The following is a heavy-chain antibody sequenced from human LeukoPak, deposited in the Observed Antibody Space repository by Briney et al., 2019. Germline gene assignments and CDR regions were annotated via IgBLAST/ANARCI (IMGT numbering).Heavy chain of an antibody. V-gene: IGHV4-31*03. Sequence: KTSETLSLTCIVSGASFNTGDYYWNWIHQHPGKGLEWIGYIYNSGSTYYNPSLKSRVTISVDTSKNHFSLRLTSVTAADSAVYYCARGAPPDSWGQGTLVTVSS. CDR1: GASFNTGDYY. CDR2: IYNSGST. J-gene: IGHJ4*02. CDR3: ARGAPPDS.